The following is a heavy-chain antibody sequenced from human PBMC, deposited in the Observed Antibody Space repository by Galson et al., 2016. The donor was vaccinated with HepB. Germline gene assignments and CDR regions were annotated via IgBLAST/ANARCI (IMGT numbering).Heavy chain of an antibody. D-gene: IGHD3-3*02. Sequence: SLRLSCAGSGFTFSDYAMPWVRQAPGKGLEYVSVIHNSGISTYYTGSVKGRFTISRDNSKNTLYLQMSSLRTDDTAFYYCVMGIRAVWGQGTTATVSS. V-gene: IGHV3-64D*06. J-gene: IGHJ6*02. CDR2: IHNSGIST. CDR3: VMGIRAV. CDR1: GFTFSDYA.